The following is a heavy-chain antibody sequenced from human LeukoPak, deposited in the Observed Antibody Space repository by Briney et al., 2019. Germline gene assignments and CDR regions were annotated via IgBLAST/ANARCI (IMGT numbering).Heavy chain of an antibody. V-gene: IGHV3-7*01. CDR2: IKRDGSEK. CDR3: AELGITMIGGV. CDR1: GFTFSTYW. J-gene: IGHJ6*04. Sequence: GRSLRLSCAASGFTFSTYWMNWVRQAPGKGLEWVANIKRDGSEKFYVDSVKGRFTISRDNAKNSLYLQMNSLRAEDTAVYYCAELGITMIGGVWGKGTTVTISS. D-gene: IGHD3-10*02.